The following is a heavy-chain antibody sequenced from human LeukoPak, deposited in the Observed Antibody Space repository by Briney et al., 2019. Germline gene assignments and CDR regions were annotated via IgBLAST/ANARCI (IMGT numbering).Heavy chain of an antibody. CDR2: ISTSGSTV. J-gene: IGHJ4*02. CDR3: AKLAVAGGLYFDN. CDR1: GFTFSSYE. V-gene: IGHV3-48*03. Sequence: GGSLRLSCAASGFTFSSYEMNWVRQAPGKGLEWISYISTSGSTVYYVDSVKGRFTISRDNAKNSLYLHMSSLRAEDTAVYYCAKLAVAGGLYFDNWGQGTLVTVSS. D-gene: IGHD6-19*01.